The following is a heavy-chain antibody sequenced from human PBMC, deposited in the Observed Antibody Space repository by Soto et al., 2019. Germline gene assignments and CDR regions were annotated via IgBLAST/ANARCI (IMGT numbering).Heavy chain of an antibody. V-gene: IGHV6-1*01. D-gene: IGHD1-7*01. CDR1: GDSVSSNSAA. Sequence: SQTLSLTCAISGDSVSSNSAAWNWIRQCPSRGLEWLGRTYYRSKWYNDYAVSVKSRITINPDTSKNQFSLQLNSVTPEDTAVYYCARGGVLDQTGTTSANDYYCYMDVWGKGTTVTVSS. CDR3: ARGGVLDQTGTTSANDYYCYMDV. CDR2: TYYRSKWYN. J-gene: IGHJ6*03.